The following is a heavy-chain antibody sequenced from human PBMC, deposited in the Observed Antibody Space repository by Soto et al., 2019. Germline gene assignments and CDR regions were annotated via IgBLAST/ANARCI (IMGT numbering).Heavy chain of an antibody. Sequence: QVQLVQSGAEVKKPGASVKVSCKASGYTFTNYDINWVRQATGQGLEWMGWMNPKSGNTGYAQQFQGRIIMTRSTYISTGYMELRRLRSEDPALYYWVRVYGEIDYWGQATLVTVSS. V-gene: IGHV1-8*01. D-gene: IGHD4-17*01. CDR1: GYTFTNYD. CDR2: MNPKSGNT. CDR3: VRVYGEIDY. J-gene: IGHJ4*02.